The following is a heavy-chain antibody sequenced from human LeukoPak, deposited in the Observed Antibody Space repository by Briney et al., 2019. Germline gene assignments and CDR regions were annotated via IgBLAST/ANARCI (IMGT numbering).Heavy chain of an antibody. CDR2: INHSGST. Sequence: SETPSLTCAVYGGSFSGYYWSWIRQPPGKGLEWIGEINHSGSTNYNPSLKSRVTISVDTSKNQFSLKLSSVTAADTAVYYCARQGFTYYDFWSGYSPDHYYGMDVWGQGTTVTVSS. D-gene: IGHD3-3*01. CDR3: ARQGFTYYDFWSGYSPDHYYGMDV. J-gene: IGHJ6*02. CDR1: GGSFSGYY. V-gene: IGHV4-34*01.